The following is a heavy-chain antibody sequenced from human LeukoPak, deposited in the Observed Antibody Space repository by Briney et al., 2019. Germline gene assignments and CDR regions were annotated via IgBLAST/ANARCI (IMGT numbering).Heavy chain of an antibody. CDR3: ARYSFGLGLSFDY. Sequence: SETLSLTCTVSGGTLSSYYWHWIRQPPGKGLEWVGHIYYGGSTNYNPSLKSRVTISVDTSKNQFSLKLSSVTAADTVVYYCARYSFGLGLSFDYWGQGNLVTVSS. J-gene: IGHJ4*02. CDR1: GGTLSSYY. V-gene: IGHV4-59*01. CDR2: IYYGGST. D-gene: IGHD5-18*01.